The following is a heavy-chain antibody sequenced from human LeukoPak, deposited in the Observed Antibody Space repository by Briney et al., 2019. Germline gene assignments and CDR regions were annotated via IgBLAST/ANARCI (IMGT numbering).Heavy chain of an antibody. V-gene: IGHV3-30*02. J-gene: IGHJ4*02. Sequence: PGGSVRLSCAASGFTFSSYVMHWVRQAPGKGLEWVAFIRYDGSNKYYADSVKGRFTISRDNSKNTLYLQMNSLRAEDTAVYYCAKDFEQQLGEDYWGQGTLVTVSS. CDR1: GFTFSSYV. CDR3: AKDFEQQLGEDY. D-gene: IGHD6-13*01. CDR2: IRYDGSNK.